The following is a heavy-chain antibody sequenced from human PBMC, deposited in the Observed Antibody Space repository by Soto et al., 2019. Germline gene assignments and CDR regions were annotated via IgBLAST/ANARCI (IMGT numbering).Heavy chain of an antibody. J-gene: IGHJ5*01. CDR2: IYYSGST. CDR3: ASEGSGSGPGFFP. D-gene: IGHD3-10*01. Sequence: PSETLSLTCTVSGGSISSSSYYWGWIRQPPGKGLEWIGSIYYSGSTYYNPSLKSRVTISVDTSKNQFSLKLSSVTAADTAVYYCASEGSGSGPGFFPWGQGTLVTVSS. CDR1: GGSISSSSYY. V-gene: IGHV4-39*01.